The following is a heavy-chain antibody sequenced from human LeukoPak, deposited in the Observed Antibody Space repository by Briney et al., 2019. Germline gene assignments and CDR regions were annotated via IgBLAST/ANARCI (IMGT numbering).Heavy chain of an antibody. J-gene: IGHJ4*02. CDR2: ISYDGSNK. D-gene: IGHD3-3*01. CDR1: GFTFSSYA. V-gene: IGHV3-30*04. CDR3: ARDGDFWSGYYTF. Sequence: PGGSLRLSCAASGFTFSSYAMHWVRQAPGKGLEWVAVISYDGSNKYYADSVKGRFTISRDNSKNTLYLQMNSLRAEDTAVYYCARDGDFWSGYYTFWGQGTLVTVSS.